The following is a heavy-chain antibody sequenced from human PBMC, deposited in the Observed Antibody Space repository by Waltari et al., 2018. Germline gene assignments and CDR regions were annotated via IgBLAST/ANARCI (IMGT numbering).Heavy chain of an antibody. J-gene: IGHJ4*02. CDR2: ISYDGSNK. D-gene: IGHD1-26*01. Sequence: QVQLVESGGGVVQPGRSLRPSCAASGFTFSSYAMHWVRQAPGKGLEWVAVISYDGSNKYYADSVKGRFTISRDNSKNTLYLQMNSLRAEDTAVYYCARFSGSYYWGQGTLVTVSS. V-gene: IGHV3-30-3*01. CDR3: ARFSGSYY. CDR1: GFTFSSYA.